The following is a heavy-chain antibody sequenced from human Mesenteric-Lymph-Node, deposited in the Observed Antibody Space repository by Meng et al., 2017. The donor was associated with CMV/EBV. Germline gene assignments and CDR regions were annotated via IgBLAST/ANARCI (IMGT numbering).Heavy chain of an antibody. CDR1: GFTFSSYS. D-gene: IGHD2-2*01. J-gene: IGHJ4*02. Sequence: GESLKISCAASGFTFSSYSMTWVRQAPGMGLEWVSTIRGSGSDTFYADSVQGRFGISRDNSKNMVYLQMNSLRAEDTALYFCARGDSSTTWLKFDYWGQGALVTVSS. CDR3: ARGDSSTTWLKFDY. CDR2: IRGSGSDT. V-gene: IGHV3-23*01.